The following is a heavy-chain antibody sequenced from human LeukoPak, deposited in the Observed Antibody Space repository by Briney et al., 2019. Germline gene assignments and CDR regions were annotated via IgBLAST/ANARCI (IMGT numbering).Heavy chain of an antibody. CDR3: ARSFDS. CDR2: ISSSSYTI. V-gene: IGHV3-48*01. CDR1: GFTFSTYD. J-gene: IGHJ4*02. Sequence: GGSLRLSCAASGFTFSTYDMNWVRQAPGKGLEWVSHISSSSYTIYYADSVRGRFTISRDNAKNSLYLQMHGLRAEDTAVYYCARSFDSWGQGTLVTVSS.